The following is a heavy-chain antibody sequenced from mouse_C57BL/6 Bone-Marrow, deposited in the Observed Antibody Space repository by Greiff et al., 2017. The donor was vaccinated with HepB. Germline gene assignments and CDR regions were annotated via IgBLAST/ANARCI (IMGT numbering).Heavy chain of an antibody. J-gene: IGHJ2*01. CDR1: GFTFSTSG. D-gene: IGHD2-14*01. CDR3: ARDRFDYYFDY. V-gene: IGHV5-6*02. CDR2: ISTGGTYT. Sequence: EVKVEESGGDLVKPGGSLKLSCAASGFTFSTSGMSWVRQSPDERLEWVASISTGGTYTYYPDSVKGRFTISRDTATNTLFLLMTSLKSEDSAIYYCARDRFDYYFDYWGQGTTLTVSS.